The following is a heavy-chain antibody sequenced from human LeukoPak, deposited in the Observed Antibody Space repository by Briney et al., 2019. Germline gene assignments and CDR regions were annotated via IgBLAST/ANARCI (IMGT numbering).Heavy chain of an antibody. CDR2: NLGNGGST. D-gene: IGHD6-19*01. Sequence: QRGGSLRLSCAASGFTFSTYAMSGVRQAPGKGVEWFLDNLGNGGSTYYAASLRGRFNISRDTSTNTLYLQLNSLTAEDTAVYYCATESGYTSGWKHYWGQGTLVTVSS. J-gene: IGHJ4*02. CDR3: ATESGYTSGWKHY. V-gene: IGHV3-23*01. CDR1: GFTFSTYA.